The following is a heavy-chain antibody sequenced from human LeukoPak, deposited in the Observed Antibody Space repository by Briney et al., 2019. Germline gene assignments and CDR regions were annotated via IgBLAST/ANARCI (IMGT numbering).Heavy chain of an antibody. D-gene: IGHD4/OR15-4a*01. Sequence: GGSPRLSCAASGLTFSSYAMSWVREAPGKGLEWVSAISGSGGSTYYADSVKGRFTISRDNSENTLYLQMNSLRAEDTAVYYCAKDRILRGTMVDYWGQGTLVSVSS. CDR3: AKDRILRGTMVDY. CDR2: ISGSGGST. CDR1: GLTFSSYA. V-gene: IGHV3-23*01. J-gene: IGHJ4*02.